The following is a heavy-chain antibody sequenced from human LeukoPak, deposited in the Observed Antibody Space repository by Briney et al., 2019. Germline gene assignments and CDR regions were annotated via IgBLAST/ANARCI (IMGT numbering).Heavy chain of an antibody. CDR2: ISDRGST. D-gene: IGHD3-10*01. Sequence: SETLSLTCIVSGGSISRSSYYWGWLRQPPGKGLEWIGSISDRGSTYYSPPLKSRVTISVDTSENQFSLKLRFVTAADTAVYYCARQDIWFGELVVWGQGTTVTVSS. V-gene: IGHV4-39*01. J-gene: IGHJ6*02. CDR1: GGSISRSSYY. CDR3: ARQDIWFGELVV.